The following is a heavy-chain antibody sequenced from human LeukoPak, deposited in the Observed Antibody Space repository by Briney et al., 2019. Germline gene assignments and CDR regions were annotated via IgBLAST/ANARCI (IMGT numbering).Heavy chain of an antibody. CDR3: ARRRASAQSFDP. CDR2: MNPNSGNT. D-gene: IGHD1-26*01. J-gene: IGHJ5*02. V-gene: IGHV1-8*01. Sequence: ASVKVSCKASGYTFTSYDINWVRQATGQGLEWMGWMNPNSGNTGYAQKFQGRVTMTRNTSISTAYMELSSLRSEDTAVYYCARRRASAQSFDPWGQGTLVTVSS. CDR1: GYTFTSYD.